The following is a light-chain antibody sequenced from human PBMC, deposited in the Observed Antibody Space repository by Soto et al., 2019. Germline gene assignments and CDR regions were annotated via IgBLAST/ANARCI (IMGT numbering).Light chain of an antibody. J-gene: IGKJ2*01. CDR2: DAS. CDR1: QSVGSN. Sequence: EIVMTQSPATLSVSPGEGVTLSCRASQSVGSNLAWYQQRPGLAPRLLMYDASTRASGVPARFRGSGSGTHFTLTISSLQSEDFAAYYCHHYNNWRNTFGQGTKVDIK. V-gene: IGKV3-15*01. CDR3: HHYNNWRNT.